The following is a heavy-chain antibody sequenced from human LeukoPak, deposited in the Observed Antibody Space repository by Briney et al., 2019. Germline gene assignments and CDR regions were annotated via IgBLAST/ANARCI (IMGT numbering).Heavy chain of an antibody. CDR2: IKSKTDGGTT. J-gene: IGHJ4*02. CDR3: ASWTSDY. D-gene: IGHD3/OR15-3a*01. Sequence: GGSLRLSCAASGFTFSDAWMTWVRQAPGKGLERVGRIKSKTDGGTTDYAAPVKGRFTISRDDSKNSLYLQMNSLKTEDTAVYYCASWTSDYWSQGTLVTVSS. V-gene: IGHV3-15*01. CDR1: GFTFSDAW.